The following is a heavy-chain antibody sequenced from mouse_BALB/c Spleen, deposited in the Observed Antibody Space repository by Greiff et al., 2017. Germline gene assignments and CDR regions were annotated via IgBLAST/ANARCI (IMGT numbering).Heavy chain of an antibody. J-gene: IGHJ3*01. CDR3: ARDTHYYGSSYGFAY. D-gene: IGHD1-1*01. Sequence: EVKLVESGGGLVQPGGSLRLSCATSGFTFTDYYMSWVRQPPGKALEWLGFIRNKANGYTTEYSASVKGRFTISRDNSQSILYLQMNTLRAEDSATYYCARDTHYYGSSYGFAYWGQGTLVTVSA. CDR1: GFTFTDYY. CDR2: IRNKANGYTT. V-gene: IGHV7-3*02.